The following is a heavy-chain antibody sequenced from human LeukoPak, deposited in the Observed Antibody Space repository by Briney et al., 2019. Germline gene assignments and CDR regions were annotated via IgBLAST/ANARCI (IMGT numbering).Heavy chain of an antibody. D-gene: IGHD3-10*01. CDR2: ISYSGTT. CDR3: ARSFLWLGESLYYFDY. Sequence: KPSETLSLTCSVSGGSISAYYWSWIRQPPGKGLEWIGYISYSGTTHYNPSLKSRVTISVDASKNQFSLKLKSVTAADTAVYYCARSFLWLGESLYYFDYWGQGTLVTVSS. J-gene: IGHJ4*02. CDR1: GGSISAYY. V-gene: IGHV4-59*01.